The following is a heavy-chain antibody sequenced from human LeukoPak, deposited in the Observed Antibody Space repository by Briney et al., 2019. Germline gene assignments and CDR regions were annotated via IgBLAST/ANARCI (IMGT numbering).Heavy chain of an antibody. CDR2: ISGSGGST. CDR3: AIAYYYDSSGPGAFDI. D-gene: IGHD3-22*01. V-gene: IGHV3-23*01. Sequence: SGGSLRLSCAASGFTVSSNYMSWVRQAPGKGLEWVSAISGSGGSTYYADSVKGRFTISRDNSKNTLYLQMNSLRAEDTAVYYCAIAYYYDSSGPGAFDIWGQGTMVTVSS. CDR1: GFTVSSNY. J-gene: IGHJ3*02.